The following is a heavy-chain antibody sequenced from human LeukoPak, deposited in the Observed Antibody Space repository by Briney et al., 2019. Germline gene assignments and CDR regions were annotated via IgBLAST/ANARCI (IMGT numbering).Heavy chain of an antibody. CDR3: ARTSLLLRIIDY. CDR2: IYYSGST. J-gene: IGHJ4*02. D-gene: IGHD3-22*01. V-gene: IGHV4-39*01. Sequence: SETLSLTCTVSGGSISSSSYYWGWIRQPPGKGLEWIGSIYYSGSTYYNPSLKSRVTISVDTSKNQFSLKLSSVTAADTAVYYCARTSLLLRIIDYWGQGTLVTVSS. CDR1: GGSISSSSYY.